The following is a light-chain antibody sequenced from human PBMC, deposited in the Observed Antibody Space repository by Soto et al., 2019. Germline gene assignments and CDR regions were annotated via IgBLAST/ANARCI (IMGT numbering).Light chain of an antibody. CDR1: QSVSSSY. Sequence: EIVLTQSPGTLSLSPGERATLSCRASQSVSSSYLAWYQQKPGQAPRLLIYGASSRATGSPDRFSGSGSGTDFTLTISRLEPDDFAMYYCKQYGSSPWTFGQGTKVEIK. CDR2: GAS. V-gene: IGKV3-20*01. CDR3: KQYGSSPWT. J-gene: IGKJ1*01.